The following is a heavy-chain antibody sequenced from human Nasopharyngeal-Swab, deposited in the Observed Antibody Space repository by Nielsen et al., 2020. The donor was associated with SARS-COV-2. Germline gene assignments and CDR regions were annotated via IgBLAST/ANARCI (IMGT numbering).Heavy chain of an antibody. Sequence: ASVKVSFKASVYTFTSYGISWVRKAPEQGLEWMGWISAYNGNTNYAQKLQGRVTMTTDTSTTTAYMELRSLRYDDTAVYYCAVVAAVRGYYYMDVWGKGTTVIVSS. J-gene: IGHJ6*03. D-gene: IGHD2-15*01. V-gene: IGHV1-18*01. CDR1: VYTFTSYG. CDR2: ISAYNGNT. CDR3: AVVAAVRGYYYMDV.